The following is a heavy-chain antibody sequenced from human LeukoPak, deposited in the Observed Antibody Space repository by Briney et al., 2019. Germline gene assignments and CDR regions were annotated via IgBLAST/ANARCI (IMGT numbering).Heavy chain of an antibody. CDR3: ARDSRGGPTDAFDI. D-gene: IGHD2-15*01. CDR2: ISSSSSYI. J-gene: IGHJ3*02. V-gene: IGHV3-21*01. CDR1: GFTFSSYS. Sequence: GGSLRLSCAASGFTFSSYSMNWVRQAPGKGLEWVSSISSSSSYIYYADSVKGRFTISRDNAKNSLCLQMNSLRAEDTAVYYCARDSRGGPTDAFDIWGQGTMVTVSS.